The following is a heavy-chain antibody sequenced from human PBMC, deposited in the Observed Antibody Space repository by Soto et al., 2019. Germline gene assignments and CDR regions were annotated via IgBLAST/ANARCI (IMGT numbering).Heavy chain of an antibody. CDR3: ARGINYDILTGYFYYYYYMDV. CDR1: GFTLSSYW. V-gene: IGHV3-7*04. Sequence: GGSLRLSCAASGFTLSSYWMTWVRQAPGKGLEWVANIKQDGSDKYYVDSVKGRFTISRDNAKNSLYLQMNSLRAEDTAVYYCARGINYDILTGYFYYYYYMDVWGKGTTVTVSS. CDR2: IKQDGSDK. D-gene: IGHD3-9*01. J-gene: IGHJ6*03.